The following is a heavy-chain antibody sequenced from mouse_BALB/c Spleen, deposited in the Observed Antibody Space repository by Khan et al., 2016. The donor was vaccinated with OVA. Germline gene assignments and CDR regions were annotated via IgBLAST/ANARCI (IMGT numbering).Heavy chain of an antibody. CDR2: INPRSGYT. D-gene: IGHD2-14*01. J-gene: IGHJ4*01. CDR3: ARRTTGYTMDS. V-gene: IGHV1-4*01. CDR1: GYTFTSNT. Sequence: QVQLQQSGAELARPGASVRMSCKASGYTFTSNTMHWIKQRPGQGLEWIGYINPRSGYTNYNQTFKDKATLTADQSSSTAYMQLSSLTSEDSAVYYCARRTTGYTMDSWGQGTSVTVSS.